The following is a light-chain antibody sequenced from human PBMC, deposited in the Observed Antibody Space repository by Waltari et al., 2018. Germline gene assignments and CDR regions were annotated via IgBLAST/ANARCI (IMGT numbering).Light chain of an antibody. Sequence: QSLLTQPPSISGAPGQRVTISCSGGSSNLRRNSVNWYEQVPGTAPKLLIFRSDQRPSWVSDLFCGAKSGTSASLTITGLLSADEADYMGAAWDDSLNAWIFGGGTRLTVL. V-gene: IGLV1-44*01. CDR3: AAWDDSLNAWI. J-gene: IGLJ3*02. CDR2: RSD. CDR1: SSNLRRNS.